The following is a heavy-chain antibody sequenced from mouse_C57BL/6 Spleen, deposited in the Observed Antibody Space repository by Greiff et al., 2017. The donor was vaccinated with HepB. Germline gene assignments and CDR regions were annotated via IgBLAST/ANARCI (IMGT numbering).Heavy chain of an antibody. J-gene: IGHJ1*03. D-gene: IGHD1-1*01. CDR1: GFSFNTYA. V-gene: IGHV10-1*01. CDR2: IRSKSNNYAT. Sequence: EVKLMESGGGLVQPKGSLKLSCAASGFSFNTYAMNWVRQAPGKGLEWVARIRSKSNNYATYYADSVKDRFTISRDDSESMLYLQMNNLKTEDTAMYYCVRQYYGTPYWYFDVWGTGTTVTVSS. CDR3: VRQYYGTPYWYFDV.